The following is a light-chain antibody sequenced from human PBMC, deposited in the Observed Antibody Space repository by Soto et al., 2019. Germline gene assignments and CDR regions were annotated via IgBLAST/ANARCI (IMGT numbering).Light chain of an antibody. CDR3: QQYNNWPIT. CDR1: QSVSNN. J-gene: IGKJ5*01. CDR2: GAS. Sequence: EIVLTQSPGTLSLSPGERATLSCRASQSVSNNLAWYQQKPGQAPRLLIYGASTRATGLPGRFSGSGSGTEFTLTISSLQSEDFAVYYCQQYNNWPITFGQGTRLEIK. V-gene: IGKV3-15*01.